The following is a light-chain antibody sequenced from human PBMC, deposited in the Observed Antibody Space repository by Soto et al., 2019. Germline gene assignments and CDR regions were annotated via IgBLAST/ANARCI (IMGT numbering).Light chain of an antibody. CDR1: QSVSSNY. V-gene: IGKV3-20*01. CDR2: NAS. Sequence: EIVLAPSPGTLSLSPGERSTLPCRASQSVSSNYLAWHQQKPGQAPRLLIYNASSTATGIPDRFSVSGSGTVFTLTIRRLEPEYAAVYYCQQYGSSGTFGQGTKVEIK. J-gene: IGKJ1*01. CDR3: QQYGSSGT.